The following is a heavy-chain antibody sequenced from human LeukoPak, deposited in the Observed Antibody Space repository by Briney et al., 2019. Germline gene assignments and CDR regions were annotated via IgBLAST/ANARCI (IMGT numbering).Heavy chain of an antibody. Sequence: ASVKVSCKASGYTFTSYAMHWVRQAPGQRLEWMGWINAGNGNTKYSQKFQGRVTMTRNTSISTAYMELSSLRSEDTAVYYCARASRGVGFTLGPWGQGTLVTVSS. CDR2: INAGNGNT. J-gene: IGHJ5*02. V-gene: IGHV1-3*01. D-gene: IGHD2-15*01. CDR3: ARASRGVGFTLGP. CDR1: GYTFTSYA.